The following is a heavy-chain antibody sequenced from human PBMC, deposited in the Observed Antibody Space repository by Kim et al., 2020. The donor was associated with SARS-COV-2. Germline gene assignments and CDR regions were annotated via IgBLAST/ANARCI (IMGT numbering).Heavy chain of an antibody. V-gene: IGHV5-10-1*01. J-gene: IGHJ3*02. CDR2: T. Sequence: TNISPSFQGHVTISADKSISTAYLQWSSLKASDTAMYYCARFIAYDAFDIWGQGTMVTVSS. D-gene: IGHD6-13*01. CDR3: ARFIAYDAFDI.